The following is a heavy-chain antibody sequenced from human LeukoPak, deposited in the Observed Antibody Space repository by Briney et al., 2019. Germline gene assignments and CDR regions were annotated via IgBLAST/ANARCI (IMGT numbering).Heavy chain of an antibody. V-gene: IGHV4-34*01. CDR2: INHSGST. J-gene: IGHJ4*02. Sequence: SETLSLTCAVYGGSFSGYYWSWIRQPPGKGLEWVGEINHSGSTNYNPSLKSRVTISVDTSKNQFSLKLSSVTAADTAVYYCARFLGRFDYWGQGTPVTVSS. D-gene: IGHD3-3*01. CDR3: ARFLGRFDY. CDR1: GGSFSGYY.